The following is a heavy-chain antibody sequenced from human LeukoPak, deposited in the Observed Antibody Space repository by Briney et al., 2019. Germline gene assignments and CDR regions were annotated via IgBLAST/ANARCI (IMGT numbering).Heavy chain of an antibody. Sequence: GGSLRLSCAASGFTVSSKYMSWVRQAPGKGLEWVSVIYSGGNTYYADSVKGRFTITRDNSKNTLHLQMNSLRAEDTAVYYCARDYYDSSGYYYLDYWGQGTLVTVSS. V-gene: IGHV3-66*01. CDR1: GFTVSSKY. J-gene: IGHJ4*02. D-gene: IGHD3-22*01. CDR3: ARDYYDSSGYYYLDY. CDR2: IYSGGNT.